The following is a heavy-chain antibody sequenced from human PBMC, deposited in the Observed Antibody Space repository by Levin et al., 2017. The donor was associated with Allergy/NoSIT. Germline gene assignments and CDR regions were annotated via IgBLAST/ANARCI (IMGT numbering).Heavy chain of an antibody. CDR3: ASYSGTYLS. V-gene: IGHV3-48*03. CDR1: GFTFSSYE. CDR2: ISSSANMI. D-gene: IGHD1-26*01. J-gene: IGHJ5*02. Sequence: GASVKVSCAASGFTFSSYEMNWVRQAPGMGLEWVSYISSSANMIYFADSVKGRFSISRDNAKNSLYLQMNSLRAEDTGVYYCASYSGTYLSWGQGTLVSVSS.